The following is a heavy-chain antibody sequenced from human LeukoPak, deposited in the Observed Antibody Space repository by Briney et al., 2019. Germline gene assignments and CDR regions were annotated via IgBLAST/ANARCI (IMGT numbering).Heavy chain of an antibody. Sequence: SETLSLTCTVSGGPISSYYWSWIRQPPGKGLEWIGYIYYSGSTNYNPSLKSRVTISVDTSKNQFSLKLSSVTAADTAVYYCARDFFDYWGQGTLVTVSS. CDR2: IYYSGST. V-gene: IGHV4-59*01. J-gene: IGHJ4*02. CDR1: GGPISSYY. CDR3: ARDFFDY.